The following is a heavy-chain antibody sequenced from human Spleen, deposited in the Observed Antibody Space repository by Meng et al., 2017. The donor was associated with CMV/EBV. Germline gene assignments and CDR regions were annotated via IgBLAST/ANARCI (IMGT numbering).Heavy chain of an antibody. CDR2: MNPNSGNT. Sequence: ASVKVSCKASGYTFTSYYMHWVRQAPGQGLEWMGWMNPNSGNTGYAQKFQGRVTITRNTSISTAYMELSSLRSEDTAVYYCARGQGTGWFDPWGQGTLVTVSS. J-gene: IGHJ5*02. V-gene: IGHV1-8*03. D-gene: IGHD3-10*01. CDR3: ARGQGTGWFDP. CDR1: GYTFTSYY.